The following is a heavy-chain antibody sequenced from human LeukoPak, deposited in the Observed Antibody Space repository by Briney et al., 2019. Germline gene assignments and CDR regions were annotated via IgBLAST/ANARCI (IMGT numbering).Heavy chain of an antibody. Sequence: ASVKVSCKASGYTFTSYGISWVRQAPGQGLEWMGWISAYNGNTNYPPKLQGRVTMTTDTSTSTAYMELRSLRSDDKAVYYCARDWDGYNPVNFDYWGQGTLVTVSS. V-gene: IGHV1-18*01. CDR2: ISAYNGNT. J-gene: IGHJ4*02. D-gene: IGHD5-24*01. CDR1: GYTFTSYG. CDR3: ARDWDGYNPVNFDY.